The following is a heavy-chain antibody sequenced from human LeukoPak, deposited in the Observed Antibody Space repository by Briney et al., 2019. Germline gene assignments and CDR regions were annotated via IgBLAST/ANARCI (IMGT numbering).Heavy chain of an antibody. CDR3: ARDGYYDSSGYSPPDGMDV. CDR1: GYTFTSYA. Sequence: ASVKVSCKASGYTFTSYAMHWVRQAPGQRLEWMGWINAGNGNTKYSQKFQGRVTITRDTSASTAYMELSSLRSEDTAVYYCARDGYYDSSGYSPPDGMDVWGQGTTVTVSS. D-gene: IGHD3-22*01. J-gene: IGHJ6*02. CDR2: INAGNGNT. V-gene: IGHV1-3*01.